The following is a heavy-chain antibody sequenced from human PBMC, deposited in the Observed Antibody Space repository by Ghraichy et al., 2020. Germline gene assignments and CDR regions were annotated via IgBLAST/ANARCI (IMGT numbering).Heavy chain of an antibody. V-gene: IGHV2-70*04. CDR1: GFSLSTSGVR. D-gene: IGHD3-10*01. Sequence: SGPTLVKPTQTLTLTCAFSGFSLSTSGVRLGWIRQPPGKALEWLARIDWDDHKFYSTSLRTRLTVSKDTSKNQVVLTMTNVDPVDTGTYYCAQMNCAYNNGCHCWLDPWGQGTLVTVSS. CDR2: IDWDDHK. J-gene: IGHJ5*02. CDR3: AQMNCAYNNGCHCWLDP.